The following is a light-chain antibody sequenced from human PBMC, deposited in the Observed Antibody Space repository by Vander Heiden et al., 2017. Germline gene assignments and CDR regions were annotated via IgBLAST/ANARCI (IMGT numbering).Light chain of an antibody. CDR2: AAS. J-gene: IGKJ4*01. CDR1: QGISSY. V-gene: IGKV1-8*01. Sequence: AIRMTQSTSSFSASTGDRVTITCRASQGISSYLAWYQQKPGKAPKRLIYAASTLQSGVPSRFSGSGSGTDFTLTISCLQSEDFATYYCQQYYSYPRLTFGGGTKVEIK. CDR3: QQYYSYPRLT.